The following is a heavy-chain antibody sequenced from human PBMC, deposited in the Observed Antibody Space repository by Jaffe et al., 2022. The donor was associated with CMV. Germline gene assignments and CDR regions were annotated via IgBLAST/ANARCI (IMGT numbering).Heavy chain of an antibody. D-gene: IGHD1-26*01. CDR1: GFTFSSYA. CDR3: AKERGRGVGAMGWFDP. Sequence: EVQLLESGGGLVQPGGSLRLSCAASGFTFSSYAMSWVRQAPGKGLEWVSAISGSGGSTYYADSVKGRFTISRDNSKNTLYLQMNSLRAEDTAVYYCAKERGRGVGAMGWFDPWGQGTLVTVSS. V-gene: IGHV3-23*01. CDR2: ISGSGGST. J-gene: IGHJ5*02.